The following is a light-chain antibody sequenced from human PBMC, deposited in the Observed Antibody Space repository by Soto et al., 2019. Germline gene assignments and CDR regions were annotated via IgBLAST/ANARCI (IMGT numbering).Light chain of an antibody. CDR1: QSVGRN. CDR3: QQYNDWPWT. CDR2: GAS. J-gene: IGKJ1*01. Sequence: EIVMTQSPATLSVFPGERATLSCKASQSVGRNLAWYQHKPGQTPRLLIYGASSRATGVPARFSGSGSETEFTLTISSLQSEDFAVYYCQQYNDWPWTFGQGTKVDI. V-gene: IGKV3-15*01.